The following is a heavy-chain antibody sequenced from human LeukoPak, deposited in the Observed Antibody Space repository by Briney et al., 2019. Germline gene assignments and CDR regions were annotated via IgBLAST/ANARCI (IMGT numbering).Heavy chain of an antibody. CDR1: GFTFSSYG. D-gene: IGHD3-22*01. CDR2: IWYDGSNK. CDR3: ARDLVVSYYDSSGYDQDVSH. V-gene: IGHV3-33*01. Sequence: EPGGSLRLSCAASGFTFSSYGMHWVRQAPGKGLEWVAVIWYDGSNKYYADSVKGRFTISRDNSKNTLYLQMNSLRAEDTAVYYCARDLVVSYYDSSGYDQDVSHWGQGTLVTVSS. J-gene: IGHJ4*02.